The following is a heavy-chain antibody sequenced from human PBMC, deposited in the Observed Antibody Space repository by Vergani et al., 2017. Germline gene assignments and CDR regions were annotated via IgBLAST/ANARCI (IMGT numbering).Heavy chain of an antibody. CDR3: YTDYHDY. D-gene: IGHD2-2*02. V-gene: IGHV3-15*01. J-gene: IGHJ4*02. Sequence: EVQVVESGGGLIKPGGSLRLPCVVSGITFKNAWINWVRQAPGKGLEWIGRIRSKNDGGTADYAATLKGRFTISRDDSKDSAFLLVNNLKTEDTAVYFCYTDYHDYWGQGTLVTVSS. CDR1: GITFKNAW. CDR2: IRSKNDGGTA.